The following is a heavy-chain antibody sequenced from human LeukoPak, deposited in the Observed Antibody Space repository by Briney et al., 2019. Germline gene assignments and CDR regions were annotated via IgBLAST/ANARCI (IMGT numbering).Heavy chain of an antibody. Sequence: GGSLRLSCAASGFNFSSHGMHWVRQAPGKGLEWVAVIWNDGSLKYYADSVKGRFTISRDNSKDTLYLQMNSLRAEDTALYYCAKGISGYYYYMDVWGKGTTVIVSS. CDR3: AKGISGYYYYMDV. J-gene: IGHJ6*03. CDR2: IWNDGSLK. D-gene: IGHD2-15*01. CDR1: GFNFSSHG. V-gene: IGHV3-33*06.